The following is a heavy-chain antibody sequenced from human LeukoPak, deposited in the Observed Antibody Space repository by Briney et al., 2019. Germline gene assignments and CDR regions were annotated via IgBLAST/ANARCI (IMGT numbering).Heavy chain of an antibody. CDR3: AKQSRGSSMGNWFDP. J-gene: IGHJ5*02. V-gene: IGHV3-23*01. D-gene: IGHD1-26*01. CDR1: GFTFSSYA. CDR2: ISGSGGST. Sequence: GGSLRLSCAASGFTFSSYAMSWVRQAPGKGLEWVSAISGSGGSTYYADSVKGRFTISRDNSKNTLYLQMNSLRAEDTAVYYCAKQSRGSSMGNWFDPWGQGTLVTVSS.